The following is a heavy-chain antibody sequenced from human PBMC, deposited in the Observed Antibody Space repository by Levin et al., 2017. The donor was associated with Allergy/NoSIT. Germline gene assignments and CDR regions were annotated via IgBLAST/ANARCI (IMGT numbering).Heavy chain of an antibody. J-gene: IGHJ4*02. D-gene: IGHD3-22*01. V-gene: IGHV3-30-3*01. CDR3: ARGAPRYYYDSSGQGYYFDY. Sequence: GESLKISCAASGFTFSSYAMHWVRQAPGKGLEWVAVISYDGSNKYYADSVKGRFTISRDNSKNTLYLQMNSLRAEDTAVYYCARGAPRYYYDSSGQGYYFDYWGQGTLVTVSS. CDR2: ISYDGSNK. CDR1: GFTFSSYA.